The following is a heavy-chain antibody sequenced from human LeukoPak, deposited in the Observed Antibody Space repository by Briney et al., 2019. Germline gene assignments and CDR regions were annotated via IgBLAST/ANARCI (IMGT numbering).Heavy chain of an antibody. D-gene: IGHD1-26*01. CDR3: AGGTWENWFDP. CDR1: GGSISTYY. Sequence: SETLSLTCTVSGGSISTYYWSWVRQPAGKGLEWIGRIHTSGSTNYNPSLKSRVTMSLDTSKNQLSLKMNSVTAPDTAVYYCAGGTWENWFDPWGQGTLVTVSS. V-gene: IGHV4-4*07. J-gene: IGHJ5*02. CDR2: IHTSGST.